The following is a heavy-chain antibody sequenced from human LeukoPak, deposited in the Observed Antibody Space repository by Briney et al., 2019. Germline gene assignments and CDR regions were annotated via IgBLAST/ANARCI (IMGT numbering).Heavy chain of an antibody. J-gene: IGHJ4*02. D-gene: IGHD5-24*01. V-gene: IGHV3-23*01. CDR3: ARGRDGYIIFDY. CDR1: GFTFSSYA. Sequence: GGSLRLSCAASGFTFSSYAMSWVRQAPGKGLAWVSTISGGSGSTYCADSVKGRFTISRDNAKNSLYLQMNSLRAEDTAVYYCARGRDGYIIFDYWGQGTLVTVSS. CDR2: ISGGSGST.